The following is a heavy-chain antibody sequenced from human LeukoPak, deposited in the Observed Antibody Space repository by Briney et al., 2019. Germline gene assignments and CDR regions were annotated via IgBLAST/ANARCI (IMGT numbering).Heavy chain of an antibody. J-gene: IGHJ1*01. CDR2: IYYSGST. Sequence: SETLSLTCTVSGGSISSSSYYWGWIRQPPGKGLEWIGSIYYSGSTYYNPSLKSRVTISVDTSKNQFSLKLSSVTAADTAVYYCARGYCSGGSCYRYFQHWGQGILVTVSS. CDR1: GGSISSSSYY. V-gene: IGHV4-39*07. D-gene: IGHD2-15*01. CDR3: ARGYCSGGSCYRYFQH.